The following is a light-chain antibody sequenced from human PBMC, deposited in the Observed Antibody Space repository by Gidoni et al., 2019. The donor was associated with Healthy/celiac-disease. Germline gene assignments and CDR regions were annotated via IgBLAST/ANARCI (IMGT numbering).Light chain of an antibody. CDR1: QSVSSN. CDR2: GAS. Sequence: EIVLTQSPAPLSVSPGERDTLSCRASQSVSSNLAWYQQKPGQAPRLLIYGASTRATGIPARFSGSGSGTEFTLTISSLQSEEFAVYYCQQYNNWPLTFGGGTKVEIK. CDR3: QQYNNWPLT. V-gene: IGKV3-15*01. J-gene: IGKJ4*01.